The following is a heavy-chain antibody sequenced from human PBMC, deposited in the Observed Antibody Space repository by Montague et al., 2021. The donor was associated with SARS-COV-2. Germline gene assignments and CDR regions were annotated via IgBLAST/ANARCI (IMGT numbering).Heavy chain of an antibody. CDR2: TYYRSKWYN. J-gene: IGHJ4*02. V-gene: IGHV6-1*01. D-gene: IGHD2-15*01. Sequence: CAISGDSVSSNRAARNWIRQSPGRGLEWLGRTYYRSKWYNDYAVXXECRITINPDTPKNQFSLQLKSVTPEDTAVYYCSRGYCGGGSCYVFDYWGQGTLVTVSS. CDR3: SRGYCGGGSCYVFDY. CDR1: GDSVSSNRAA.